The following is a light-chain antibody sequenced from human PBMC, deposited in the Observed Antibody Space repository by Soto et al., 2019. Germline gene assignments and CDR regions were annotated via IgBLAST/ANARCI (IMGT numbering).Light chain of an antibody. CDR1: SSDVGGYNF. V-gene: IGLV2-14*03. CDR3: SSYTSSSTTYV. J-gene: IGLJ1*01. CDR2: DVS. Sequence: QPVLTQPASVSGSPGQSITISCTGTSSDVGGYNFVYWYQHHPGKAPKLITYDVSNRPSGVSDRFSGSKSGNTASLTISGLQADDEADYYCSSYTSSSTTYVFGTGTKVTVL.